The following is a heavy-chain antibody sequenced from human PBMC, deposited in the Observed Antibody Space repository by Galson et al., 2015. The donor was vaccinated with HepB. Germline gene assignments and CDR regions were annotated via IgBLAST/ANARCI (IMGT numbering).Heavy chain of an antibody. D-gene: IGHD4-17*01. CDR1: EFTFSSFW. J-gene: IGHJ6*02. Sequence: SLRLSCAASEFTFSSFWMAWVRQAPGKGLEWVANINQDGSTVHYVDSVQGRFTISRDNAKNSVSLQMNSLRAEDTAIYYCAREVAVTTLGTYSYGMDVWGQGTTVTVSS. CDR3: AREVAVTTLGTYSYGMDV. V-gene: IGHV3-7*05. CDR2: INQDGSTV.